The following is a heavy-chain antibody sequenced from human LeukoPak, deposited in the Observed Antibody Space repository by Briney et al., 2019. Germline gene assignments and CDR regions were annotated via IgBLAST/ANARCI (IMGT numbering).Heavy chain of an antibody. CDR2: IWYDGNNK. CDR3: ARDQVSRGSFYFDS. J-gene: IGHJ4*02. D-gene: IGHD3-16*01. Sequence: GGSLRLSCAASGFVFNNYGMHWVRQAPGKGLEWVAVIWYDGNNKYYGDSVKGRFTISRDNAKNTLFLQMNSLRPEDAAVYYCARDQVSRGSFYFDSWGQGALVTVSS. CDR1: GFVFNNYG. V-gene: IGHV3-33*01.